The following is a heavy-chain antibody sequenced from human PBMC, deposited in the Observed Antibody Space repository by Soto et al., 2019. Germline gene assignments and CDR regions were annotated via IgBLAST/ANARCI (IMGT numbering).Heavy chain of an antibody. J-gene: IGHJ4*02. Sequence: GGSLRLSCEASGFTFSDYWMSWVRQAPGKGPEWVANIKFDGSEKQYVDSVRGRFTISRDNSRSSLSLQMNSLRAGDTAVYYCVKDGGYCSSSTCYAPRTRYFDSWGQGTLVTVSS. V-gene: IGHV3-7*03. D-gene: IGHD2-2*01. CDR3: VKDGGYCSSSTCYAPRTRYFDS. CDR1: GFTFSDYW. CDR2: IKFDGSEK.